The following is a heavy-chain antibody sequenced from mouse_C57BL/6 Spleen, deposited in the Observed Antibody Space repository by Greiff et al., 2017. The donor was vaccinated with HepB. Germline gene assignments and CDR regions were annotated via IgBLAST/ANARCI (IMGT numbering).Heavy chain of an antibody. J-gene: IGHJ2*01. CDR1: GFSFTSYG. CDR2: IWSDGST. CDR3: AGHSPYYGYFDY. V-gene: IGHV2-6-1*01. D-gene: IGHD1-1*01. Sequence: VKLVESGPGLVAPSQCLSITCTVSGFSFTSYGVHWVRQPPGKGLEWLVVIWSDGSTTYNSALKSRLSISKDNSKSQVFLKMNSLQTDDTAMYYCAGHSPYYGYFDYWGQGTTLTVSS.